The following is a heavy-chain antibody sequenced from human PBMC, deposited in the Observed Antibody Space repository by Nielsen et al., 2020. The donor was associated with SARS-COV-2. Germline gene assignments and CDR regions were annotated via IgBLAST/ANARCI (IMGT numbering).Heavy chain of an antibody. V-gene: IGHV3-53*05. CDR1: GFTVSSNY. J-gene: IGHJ6*03. CDR3: ARDQMVRGVTTTSYMDV. CDR2: IYSGGST. Sequence: GGSLRLSCAASGFTVSSNYMSWVRQAPGKGLEWVSVIYSGGSTYYADSVKGRFTISRDFSKSTLYLQMNSLRAEDTAVYYCARDQMVRGVTTTSYMDVWGKGTTVTVSS. D-gene: IGHD3-10*01.